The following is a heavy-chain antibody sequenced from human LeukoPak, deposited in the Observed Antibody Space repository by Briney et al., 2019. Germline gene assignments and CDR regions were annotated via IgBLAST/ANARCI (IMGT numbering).Heavy chain of an antibody. CDR2: IYYSGST. CDR1: GGSISSYY. V-gene: IGHV4-59*01. Sequence: SETLSLTCTVSGGSISSYYWSWIRQPPGKGLEWIGYIYYSGSTNYNPSLKSRVTISVDTSKNQFSLKLGSVTAADTAVYYCARGEQWLRSNWFDPWGQGTLVTVSS. CDR3: ARGEQWLRSNWFDP. J-gene: IGHJ5*02. D-gene: IGHD5-12*01.